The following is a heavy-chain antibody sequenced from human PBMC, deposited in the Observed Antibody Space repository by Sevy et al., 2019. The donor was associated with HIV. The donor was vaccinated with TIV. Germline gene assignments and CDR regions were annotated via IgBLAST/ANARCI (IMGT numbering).Heavy chain of an antibody. D-gene: IGHD3-3*01. J-gene: IGHJ6*03. CDR2: IIPIFGTA. Sequence: ASVKVSCKASGGTFSSYAISWVRQAPGRGLEWMGGIIPIFGTANYAQKFQGRVTITADESTSTAYMGLSSLRSEDTAVYYCASGLGPYYYMDVWGKGTTVTVSS. V-gene: IGHV1-69*13. CDR3: ASGLGPYYYMDV. CDR1: GGTFSSYA.